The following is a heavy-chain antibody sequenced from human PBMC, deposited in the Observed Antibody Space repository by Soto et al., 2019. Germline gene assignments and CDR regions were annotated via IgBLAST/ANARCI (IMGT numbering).Heavy chain of an antibody. CDR3: ARGGKCSTSSWGNLFGP. CDR2: INPSAGRT. CDR1: GYTFTSYY. J-gene: IGHJ5*02. V-gene: IGHV1-46*01. D-gene: IGHD6-6*01. Sequence: QVQLVQSGAEVKKPGASVKVSCKASGYTFTSYYIHWVRQAPGQGLEWMGIINPSAGRTSYAQKFQGRVIITRDTTSSTVYMELSRLISEDKAVYYCARGGKCSTSSWGNLFGPWGQGTLVTVSS.